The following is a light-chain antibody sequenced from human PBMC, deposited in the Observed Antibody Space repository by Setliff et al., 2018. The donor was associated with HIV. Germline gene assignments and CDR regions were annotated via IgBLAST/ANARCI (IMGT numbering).Light chain of an antibody. V-gene: IGKV1-13*02. Sequence: AIQLTQSPSSLSASVGDRVTITCRTSQDIGSALAWYQQRPDKTPKLLIYDASNLDGGVPSRFSGSGSGVDFKLTISSLQPEDFATYYCQQFNTPPLTFGGGTKVDIK. CDR2: DAS. CDR3: QQFNTPPLT. CDR1: QDIGSA. J-gene: IGKJ4*01.